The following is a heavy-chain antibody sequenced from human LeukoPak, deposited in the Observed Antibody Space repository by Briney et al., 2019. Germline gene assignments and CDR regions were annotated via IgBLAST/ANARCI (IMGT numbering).Heavy chain of an antibody. CDR2: IYPSDSGT. V-gene: IGHV5-51*01. CDR3: VRGYYDLDY. J-gene: IGHJ4*02. CDR1: AHTFSNYW. D-gene: IGHD3-22*01. Sequence: GESVQISCQGSAHTFSNYWIGWVRQLPGKGLEWMATIYPSDSGTRYSPSFQGQVTISADKSINTVYLKWSSLKASDTAVYFCVRGYYDLDYWGQGTLVTVSS.